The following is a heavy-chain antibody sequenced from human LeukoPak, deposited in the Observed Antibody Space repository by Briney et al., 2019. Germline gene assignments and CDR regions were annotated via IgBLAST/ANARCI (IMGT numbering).Heavy chain of an antibody. V-gene: IGHV4-30-2*01. D-gene: IGHD1-26*01. Sequence: SETLSLTCAVSGGSISSGGYSWSWIRQPPGKGLEWIVYIYHSASTYYNPFLKSRVTISVDRSKNQFSLKLISVTAADTAVYYCARETVGATLDYWGQGTLVTVSS. CDR3: ARETVGATLDY. CDR1: GGSISSGGYS. CDR2: IYHSAST. J-gene: IGHJ4*02.